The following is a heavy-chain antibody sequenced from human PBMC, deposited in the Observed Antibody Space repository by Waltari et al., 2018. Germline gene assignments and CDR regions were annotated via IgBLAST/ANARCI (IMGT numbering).Heavy chain of an antibody. V-gene: IGHV3-74*01. CDR1: GFTFSHYW. CDR2: INPDGSST. Sequence: EVQLVESGGGLLQPGGSLRLSCAASGFTFSHYWMHWFRQPPGKGLVWVSRINPDGSSTSYADSVKGRFTISRDNAKNTLYMQMNSLRAEDTAVYYCTTDLTGYSDYWGQGTLVTVSS. J-gene: IGHJ4*02. D-gene: IGHD3-9*01. CDR3: TTDLTGYSDY.